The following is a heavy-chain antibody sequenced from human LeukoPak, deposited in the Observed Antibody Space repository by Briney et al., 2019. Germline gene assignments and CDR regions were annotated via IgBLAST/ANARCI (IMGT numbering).Heavy chain of an antibody. CDR2: IYYSGST. CDR1: GGSISSSSYY. D-gene: IGHD3-10*01. CDR3: ARYGSGYSYYYYYYMDV. J-gene: IGHJ6*03. Sequence: PSETLSLTCTVSGGSISSSSYYWGWIRQPPGKGLEWIGSIYYSGSTYYNPSLKSRVTISVDTSKNQFSLKLSSVTAADTAVYYCARYGSGYSYYYYYYMDVWGKGTTVTISS. V-gene: IGHV4-39*07.